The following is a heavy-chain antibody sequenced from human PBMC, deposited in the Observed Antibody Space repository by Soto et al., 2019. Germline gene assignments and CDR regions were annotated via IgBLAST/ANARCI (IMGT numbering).Heavy chain of an antibody. CDR2: INPSIGTT. CDR3: ISTLGARFDY. V-gene: IGHV1-46*03. CDR1: GYTFASYG. J-gene: IGHJ4*02. D-gene: IGHD1-26*01. Sequence: ASVKVSCKASGYTFASYGISWVRQAPGQGLEWMGVINPSIGTTTYAQKFQGRVTMTSDTSTSSVYMEVSSLRSEDTAVYYCISTLGARFDYWGQGTLVTVSS.